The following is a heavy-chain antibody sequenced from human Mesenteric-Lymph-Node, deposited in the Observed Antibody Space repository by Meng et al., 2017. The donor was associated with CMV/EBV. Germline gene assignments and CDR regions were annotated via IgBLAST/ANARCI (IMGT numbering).Heavy chain of an antibody. V-gene: IGHV1-69*02. D-gene: IGHD2-15*01. J-gene: IGHJ6*02. CDR3: ARGGTYSDDYYGMDV. Sequence: SVKVSCKASGCTFSIYTINWVRQSPGQGLEWMGRIIPILDITHYAQRFQGRVTITADKSTGTAFLDLSSLRHEDTALYYCARGGTYSDDYYGMDVWGQGTTVTVSS. CDR2: IIPILDIT. CDR1: GCTFSIYT.